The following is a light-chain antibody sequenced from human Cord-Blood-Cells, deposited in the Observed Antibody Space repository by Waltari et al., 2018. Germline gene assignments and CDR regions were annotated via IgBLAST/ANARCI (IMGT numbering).Light chain of an antibody. V-gene: IGKV1-12*01. CDR1: QGISSW. CDR2: AAS. J-gene: IGKJ3*01. CDR3: QQANSFPFT. Sequence: EIQMTQPLSLVSASAGDSVTITCRASQGISSWLAWYQQKPGKAPKLLIYAASRLQSGVPSRFSGSGSGTDFTLTISSLQPEDFATYYCQQANSFPFTFGPGTKVDIK.